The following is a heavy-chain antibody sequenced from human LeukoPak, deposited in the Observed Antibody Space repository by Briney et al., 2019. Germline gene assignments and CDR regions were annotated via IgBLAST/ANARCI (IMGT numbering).Heavy chain of an antibody. CDR1: GGSISSSSYY. CDR2: IYYSGST. V-gene: IGHV4-39*07. D-gene: IGHD3-22*01. J-gene: IGHJ4*02. Sequence: PSETLSLTCTVSGGSISSSSYYWGWIRQPPGKGLEWIGSIYYSGSTYYNPSLKSRVTISVDTSKNQFSLKLSSVTAADTAVYYCARERISRTMIVVVIAYFDYWGQGTLVTVFS. CDR3: ARERISRTMIVVVIAYFDY.